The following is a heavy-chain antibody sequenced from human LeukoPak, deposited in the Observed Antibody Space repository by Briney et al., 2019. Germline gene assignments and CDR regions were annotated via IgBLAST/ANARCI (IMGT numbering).Heavy chain of an antibody. J-gene: IGHJ4*02. CDR1: GGSISSYY. CDR2: IYYSGST. Sequence: SETLSLTCTVSGGSISSYYWSWIRQPPGKGLEWIGYIYYSGSTNYNPSLKSRVTISVDTSKNQFSLKLSSVTADDTAVYYCARDGEILRFLEWFFDYWGQGTLVTVSS. CDR3: ARDGEILRFLEWFFDY. V-gene: IGHV4-59*01. D-gene: IGHD3-3*01.